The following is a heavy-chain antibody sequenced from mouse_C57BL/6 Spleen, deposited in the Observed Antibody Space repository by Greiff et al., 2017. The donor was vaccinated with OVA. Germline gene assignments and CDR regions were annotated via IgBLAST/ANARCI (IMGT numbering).Heavy chain of an antibody. V-gene: IGHV1-52*01. J-gene: IGHJ3*01. Sequence: QVQLQQPGAELVRPGSSVKLSCKASGYTFTSYWMPWVKQRPIQGLEWIGNIDPSDSETHYNQKFKDKATLTVDKSSSTAYMQLSSLTSEDSAVYYCARGNGNAAWFAYWGQGTLVTVAA. CDR2: IDPSDSET. CDR3: ARGNGNAAWFAY. D-gene: IGHD2-1*01. CDR1: GYTFTSYW.